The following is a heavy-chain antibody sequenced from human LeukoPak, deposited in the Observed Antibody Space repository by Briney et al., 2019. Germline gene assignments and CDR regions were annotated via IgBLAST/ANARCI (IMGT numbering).Heavy chain of an antibody. CDR1: GYTFTGYC. CDR3: ARDLFVGATTAFDY. Sequence: ASVKVSCKASGYTFTGYCMHWVRQAPGQGLEWMGWINPNSGGTNYAQKFQGRVTMTRDTSISTAYMELSRLRSDDTAVYYCARDLFVGATTAFDYWGQGTLVTVSS. V-gene: IGHV1-2*02. CDR2: INPNSGGT. J-gene: IGHJ4*02. D-gene: IGHD1-26*01.